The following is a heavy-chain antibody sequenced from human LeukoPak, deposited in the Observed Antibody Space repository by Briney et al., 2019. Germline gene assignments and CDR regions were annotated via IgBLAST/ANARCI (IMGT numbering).Heavy chain of an antibody. CDR3: ARRYYDILTGYQVDVFDI. V-gene: IGHV3-74*01. CDR1: GFTFSSYW. Sequence: GGSLRLSCAASGFTFSSYWMHWVRQAPGKGLVWVSRINSDGSSTSYADSVKGRFTISRDNAKNTLYLQMNSLRAEDTAVYYCARRYYDILTGYQVDVFDIWGQGTMVTVSS. D-gene: IGHD3-9*01. CDR2: INSDGSST. J-gene: IGHJ3*02.